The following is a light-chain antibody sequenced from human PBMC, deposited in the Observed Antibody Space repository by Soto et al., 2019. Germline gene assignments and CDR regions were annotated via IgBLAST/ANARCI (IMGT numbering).Light chain of an antibody. Sequence: EIVLTQSPGTLSLSPGERATLSCRASQSVSSSYLAWYQQKPGQAPRLLIYGASSRATGIPDRFSGSGSGTDFALTISRLEPEDFAVYYCQQFGNSPPFGQGTQLEIK. CDR1: QSVSSSY. CDR3: QQFGNSPP. V-gene: IGKV3-20*01. J-gene: IGKJ5*01. CDR2: GAS.